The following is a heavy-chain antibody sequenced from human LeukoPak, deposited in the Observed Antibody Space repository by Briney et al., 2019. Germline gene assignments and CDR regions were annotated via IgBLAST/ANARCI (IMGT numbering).Heavy chain of an antibody. CDR3: ARASYYYDSSGYYY. CDR1: GYTFTGYY. CDR2: INPNSGGT. Sequence: ASVKVSCKASGYTFTGYYMHWVRQAPGQGLEWMGWINPNSGGTNYAQKFQGRVTMTRDTSIRTAYMELSRLRSDDTAVYYCARASYYYDSSGYYYWGQGTLVTVSS. J-gene: IGHJ4*02. V-gene: IGHV1-2*02. D-gene: IGHD3-22*01.